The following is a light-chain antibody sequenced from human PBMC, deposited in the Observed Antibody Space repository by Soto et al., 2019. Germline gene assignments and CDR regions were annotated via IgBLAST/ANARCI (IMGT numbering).Light chain of an antibody. V-gene: IGKV3-15*01. CDR3: QQYNIWWT. J-gene: IGKJ1*01. Sequence: EIVMTQSPATLSVSPGERATLSCRASQSVSSNLAWYQQKPGQAPRLLIYGTSTRATGIPGRFSGSGSGTEFALTISSLQSEDFAVYYCQQYNIWWTFGQGTKVEIK. CDR2: GTS. CDR1: QSVSSN.